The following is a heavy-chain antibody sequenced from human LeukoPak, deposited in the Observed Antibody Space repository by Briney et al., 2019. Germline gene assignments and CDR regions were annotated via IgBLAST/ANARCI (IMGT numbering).Heavy chain of an antibody. Sequence: PSETLSLTCTVSGYSISSGYYWGWIRQPPGKGLEWIGSIYHSGSTYYNPSLKSRVTISVDTSKNQFSLKLSSVTAADTAVYYCARDYTTVTLSRGWFDPWGQGTLVTVSS. CDR3: ARDYTTVTLSRGWFDP. J-gene: IGHJ5*02. CDR2: IYHSGST. D-gene: IGHD4-11*01. CDR1: GYSISSGYY. V-gene: IGHV4-38-2*02.